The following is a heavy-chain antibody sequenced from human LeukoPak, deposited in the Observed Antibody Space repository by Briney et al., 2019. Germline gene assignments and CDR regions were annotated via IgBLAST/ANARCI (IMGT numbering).Heavy chain of an antibody. V-gene: IGHV3-64D*09. D-gene: IGHD3-3*01. Sequence: GGSLRLSCSASGFAFSSYAMHWVRQAPGKGLEYVSAISSNGGSTYYADSVKGRFTISRDNSKNTLYLQMSSLRAEDTAVYYCVKGGLTIFGVVTPAGMDVWGQGTTVTVSS. CDR3: VKGGLTIFGVVTPAGMDV. CDR1: GFAFSSYA. CDR2: ISSNGGST. J-gene: IGHJ6*02.